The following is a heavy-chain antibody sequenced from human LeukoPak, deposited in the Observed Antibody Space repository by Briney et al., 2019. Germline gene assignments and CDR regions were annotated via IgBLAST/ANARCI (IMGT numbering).Heavy chain of an antibody. J-gene: IGHJ4*02. CDR3: GSRGY. V-gene: IGHV4-34*01. CDR1: GGSFSVYY. CDR2: INHSGSN. Sequence: SETPSLTCAVYGGSFSVYYWSWIRPPPGEGLEWIGEINHSGSNNYNPSLKRRVTISVDTSKNQVSLKLSSVTAADTAVYYCGSRGYWGQGTLVTVSS.